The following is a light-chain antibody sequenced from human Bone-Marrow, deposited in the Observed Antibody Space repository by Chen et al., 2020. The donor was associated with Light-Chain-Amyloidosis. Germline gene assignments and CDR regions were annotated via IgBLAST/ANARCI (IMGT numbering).Light chain of an antibody. CDR2: RDT. CDR3: QSANSRGTNEVI. Sequence: SYELTQPPSVSVSPGQTARITCSGDDLPTKYAYWYQQKPGQAPVLVIHRDTERPSGISERFSGARSGTTATFTSSGVQAEDEADYHCQSANSRGTNEVIFGGGTKLTVL. CDR1: DLPTKY. J-gene: IGLJ2*01. V-gene: IGLV3-25*03.